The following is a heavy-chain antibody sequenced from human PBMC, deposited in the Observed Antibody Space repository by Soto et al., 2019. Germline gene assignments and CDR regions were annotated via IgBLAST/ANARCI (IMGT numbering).Heavy chain of an antibody. J-gene: IGHJ6*02. CDR1: GFTFSSYS. Sequence: GGSLRLSCAASGFTFSSYSMNWVRQAPGKGLEWVSSISSSSSYIYYADSVKGRFTISRDNAKNSLYLQMNSLRAEDTAVYYCARDREDIVVVVAAENYYYYGMDVWGQGTTVTVSS. CDR2: ISSSSSYI. D-gene: IGHD2-15*01. CDR3: ARDREDIVVVVAAENYYYYGMDV. V-gene: IGHV3-21*01.